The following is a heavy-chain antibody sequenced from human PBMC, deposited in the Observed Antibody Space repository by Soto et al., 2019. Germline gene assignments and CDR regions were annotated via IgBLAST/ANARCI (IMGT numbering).Heavy chain of an antibody. CDR1: GYTFTSYY. J-gene: IGHJ6*02. V-gene: IGHV1-46*01. D-gene: IGHD2-15*01. Sequence: ASVKVSCDASGYTFTSYYMHGVRQAPGQGLEWMGIINPSGGSTSYAQKFQGRVTMTRDTSTSTVYMELRSLRSEDTAVYYCARHVVXVVAAPPGLYYYYGMHVWGQGTTVTVSS. CDR3: ARHVVXVVAAPPGLYYYYGMHV. CDR2: INPSGGST.